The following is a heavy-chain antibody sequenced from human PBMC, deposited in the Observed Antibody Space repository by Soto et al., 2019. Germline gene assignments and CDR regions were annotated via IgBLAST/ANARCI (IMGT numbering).Heavy chain of an antibody. V-gene: IGHV3-15*07. D-gene: IGHD2-15*01. CDR1: GFTFSNAW. Sequence: GGSLRLSCAASGFTFSNAWINWVRQAPGKGLEWVGRIKSKIDGGTTDFAAPVKGRFAISRDDSKNIAYMQMNSLKIEDTAVYYCPTDSYIDMQIVRFDYWGHGTLVTVSS. CDR3: PTDSYIDMQIVRFDY. J-gene: IGHJ4*01. CDR2: IKSKIDGGTT.